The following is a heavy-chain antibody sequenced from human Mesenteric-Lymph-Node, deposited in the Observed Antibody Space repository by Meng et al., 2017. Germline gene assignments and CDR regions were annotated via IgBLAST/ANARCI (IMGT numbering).Heavy chain of an antibody. CDR1: GFTFSNYA. CDR3: AKTPLN. CDR2: ISGSGGSK. J-gene: IGHJ4*02. Sequence: VELLESGGGLVQPGGSLRLSCAASGFTFSNYAMSWVRQAPGKGLEWVSGISGSGGSKYYAASVKGRFTISRDNSQNTLYLQMSSLRADDTAVYYCAKTPLNWGQGTLVTVSS. V-gene: IGHV3-23*01.